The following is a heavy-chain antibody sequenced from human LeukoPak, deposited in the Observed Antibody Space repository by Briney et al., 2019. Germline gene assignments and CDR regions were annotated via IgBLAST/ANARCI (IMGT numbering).Heavy chain of an antibody. J-gene: IGHJ4*02. CDR1: GISFSIYS. CDR2: IHSSSSGI. D-gene: IGHD3-22*01. CDR3: ARDHYFGSSGYSRSLDY. V-gene: IGHV3-48*01. Sequence: GGSLRLSCAASGISFSIYSMNWVRQAPGKGLEWIAYIHSSSSGISYADSVKGRFTISRDNDKNSLYLQMIGLRAEDTAVYYCARDHYFGSSGYSRSLDYWGQGTLVTVSS.